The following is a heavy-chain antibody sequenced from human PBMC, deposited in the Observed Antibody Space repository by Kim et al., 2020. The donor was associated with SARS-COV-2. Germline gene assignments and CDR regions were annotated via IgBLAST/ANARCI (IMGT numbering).Heavy chain of an antibody. CDR1: GFTFSSCA. D-gene: IGHD3-10*01. CDR3: ARDTWSRLRGVTYSYYGMDV. Sequence: GGSLRLSCAASGFTFSSCAMHWVRQAPGKGLEWVAVISYDGSNKNYADSVKDRFTITRDNSKNTLYLQMNSLRPEDTAMYYCARDTWSRLRGVTYSYYGMDVKGQGTTVTVSS. CDR2: ISYDGSNK. J-gene: IGHJ6*02. V-gene: IGHV3-30-3*01.